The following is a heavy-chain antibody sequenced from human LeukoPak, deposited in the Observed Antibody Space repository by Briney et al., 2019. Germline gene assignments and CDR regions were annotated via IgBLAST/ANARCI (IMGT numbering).Heavy chain of an antibody. J-gene: IGHJ4*02. Sequence: GGSLRLSCAASGFTFSSYAMHWVRQAPGKGLEWVSAISGGATSTYYADSVKGRFTISRDNSKNTLYLQMSSLRADDTAVYYCAKDSPVATYWGQGTLVTVSS. CDR1: GFTFSSYA. V-gene: IGHV3-23*01. CDR2: ISGGATST. CDR3: AKDSPVATY. D-gene: IGHD4-23*01.